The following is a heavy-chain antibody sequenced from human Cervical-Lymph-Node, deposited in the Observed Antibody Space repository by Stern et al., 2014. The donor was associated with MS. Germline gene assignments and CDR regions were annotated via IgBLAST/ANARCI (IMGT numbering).Heavy chain of an antibody. V-gene: IGHV4-39*01. CDR3: AKHACTGAACPFDL. D-gene: IGHD2-8*02. CDR1: GDSISSYTHY. J-gene: IGHJ4*02. Sequence: QLQLQESGPGLVKPSETLSLTCAVSGDSISSYTHYWAWIRQPPGKGLEWIGSVYSSGPTYYSPSLKSPVTISVDTSKNHFSLGLNSVTAADTAVYYCAKHACTGAACPFDLWGQGTLVTVSS. CDR2: VYSSGPT.